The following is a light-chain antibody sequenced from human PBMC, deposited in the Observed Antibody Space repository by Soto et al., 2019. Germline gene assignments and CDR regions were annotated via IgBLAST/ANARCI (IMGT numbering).Light chain of an antibody. V-gene: IGLV2-14*03. Sequence: QSALTQPASVSGSPGQSITISCSGTSSDVGLYDYVSWYQQHPGKAPKLMIYDVRRRPSGVSDRFSGSKSGNTASLTVSGLQAEDGADYYCNSYTTSSTLVLFGGGTKLTVL. CDR2: DVR. J-gene: IGLJ2*01. CDR3: NSYTTSSTLVL. CDR1: SSDVGLYDY.